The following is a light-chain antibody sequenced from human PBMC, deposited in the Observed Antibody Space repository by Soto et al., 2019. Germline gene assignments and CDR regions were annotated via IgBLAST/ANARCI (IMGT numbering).Light chain of an antibody. Sequence: QSALTQPASVSWSPGQSLTISCTGTSSDVGSSNFVSWYQQHPGKAPKLIIYEGSRRPSGVSGRFSGSKSGNAASLTISGLQAEDEADYYCCSFPGTSTLYVFGSGTKVTVL. CDR3: CSFPGTSTLYV. CDR2: EGS. V-gene: IGLV2-23*01. J-gene: IGLJ1*01. CDR1: SSDVGSSNF.